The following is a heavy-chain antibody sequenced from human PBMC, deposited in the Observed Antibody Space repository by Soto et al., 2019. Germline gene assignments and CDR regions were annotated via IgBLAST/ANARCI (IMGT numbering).Heavy chain of an antibody. Sequence: GGSLRLSCAASGFTFSSYGMHWVRQAPGKGLEWVAVISYDGSNKYYADSVKGRFTISRDNSKNTLYLQMNSLRAEDTAVYFFVKDLHYMTKKPAHLLVYWGQGTLVSVS. CDR1: GFTFSSYG. CDR2: ISYDGSNK. J-gene: IGHJ4*02. D-gene: IGHD4-4*01. CDR3: VKDLHYMTKKPAHLLVY. V-gene: IGHV3-30*18.